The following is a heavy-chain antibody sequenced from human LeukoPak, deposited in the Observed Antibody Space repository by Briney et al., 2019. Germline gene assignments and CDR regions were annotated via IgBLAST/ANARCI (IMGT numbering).Heavy chain of an antibody. D-gene: IGHD3-22*01. V-gene: IGHV4-39*01. Sequence: SETLSLTCSVSGGSITGSSYYWAWIRQPPGKGLEWIGSMYYSGSTYYNSSLKSRVTISEDTPKNQFSLKLTSVTAADTAVYYCARQYYDSTGYYYFDYWGQGTLVTVSS. CDR1: GGSITGSSYY. J-gene: IGHJ4*02. CDR3: ARQYYDSTGYYYFDY. CDR2: MYYSGST.